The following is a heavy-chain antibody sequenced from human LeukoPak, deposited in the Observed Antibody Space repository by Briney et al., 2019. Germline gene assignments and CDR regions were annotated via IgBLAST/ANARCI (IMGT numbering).Heavy chain of an antibody. CDR1: GGTFSSYA. D-gene: IGHD2-2*01. CDR3: ARGHSRGQLRHNWFDP. CDR2: IIPIFGTA. V-gene: IGHV1-69*05. J-gene: IGHJ5*02. Sequence: GSSVKVSCKASGGTFSSYAISWVRQAPGQGLEWMGRIIPIFGTANYAQKFQGRVTITTDESTSTAYMELSSLRSEDTAVYYCARGHSRGQLRHNWFDPWGQGTLVTVSS.